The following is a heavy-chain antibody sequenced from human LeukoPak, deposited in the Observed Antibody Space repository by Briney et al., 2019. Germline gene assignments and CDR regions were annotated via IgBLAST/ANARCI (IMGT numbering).Heavy chain of an antibody. CDR3: ARSSTYAYGSGSYYNEVYYYGMDV. J-gene: IGHJ6*04. D-gene: IGHD3-10*01. Sequence: SVKVSWTASGGTFSSYAISWVRQAPGQGLEWMGGIIPIFGTANYAQKFQGRVTITADKSTSTAYMELSSLRSEDTPVYYCARSSTYAYGSGSYYNEVYYYGMDVWGKGTTVTVSS. CDR1: GGTFSSYA. CDR2: IIPIFGTA. V-gene: IGHV1-69*06.